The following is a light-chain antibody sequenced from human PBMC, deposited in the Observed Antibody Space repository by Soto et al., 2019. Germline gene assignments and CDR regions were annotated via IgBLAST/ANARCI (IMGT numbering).Light chain of an antibody. Sequence: QSALTQPASVSGSPGQSITISCTGTSSDVGGYNYVSWYQQHPGKAPQLMIYDVSNRPSGASNRFSGSKSGNTASLTISGLQAEDEADYYCRSYTSSSTLEVFGGGTQLTVL. CDR1: SSDVGGYNY. CDR3: RSYTSSSTLEV. V-gene: IGLV2-14*01. CDR2: DVS. J-gene: IGLJ3*02.